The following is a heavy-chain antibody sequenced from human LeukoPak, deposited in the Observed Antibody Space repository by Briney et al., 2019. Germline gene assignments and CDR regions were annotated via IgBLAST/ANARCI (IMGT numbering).Heavy chain of an antibody. J-gene: IGHJ4*02. CDR1: GFTFSSYS. D-gene: IGHD2-15*01. V-gene: IGHV3-21*01. CDR3: ARDRIPGGAAFDY. CDR2: ISSSSSHI. Sequence: GGSLRLSCAASGFTFSSYSMNWVRQAPGKGLEWVSSISSSSSHIYYADSVKGRFTISRDNAKNSLYLQMNSLRAEDTAVYYCARDRIPGGAAFDYWGQGTLVTVSS.